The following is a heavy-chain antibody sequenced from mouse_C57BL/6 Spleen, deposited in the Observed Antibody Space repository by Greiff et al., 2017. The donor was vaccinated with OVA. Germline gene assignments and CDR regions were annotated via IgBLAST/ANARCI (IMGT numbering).Heavy chain of an antibody. CDR1: GYTFTSYG. D-gene: IGHD2-13*01. Sequence: QVQLKQSGAELARPGASVKLSCKASGYTFTSYGISWVKQRTGQGLEWIGEIYPRSGNTYYNEKFKGKATLTADKSSSTAYMELRSLTSEDSAVYFCARRGGEDTGFDYWGQGTTLTVSS. J-gene: IGHJ2*01. V-gene: IGHV1-81*01. CDR2: IYPRSGNT. CDR3: ARRGGEDTGFDY.